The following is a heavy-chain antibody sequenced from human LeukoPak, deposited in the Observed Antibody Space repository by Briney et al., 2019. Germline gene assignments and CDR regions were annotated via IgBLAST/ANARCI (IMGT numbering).Heavy chain of an antibody. CDR2: INPNSGGT. V-gene: IGHV1-2*02. D-gene: IGHD4-17*01. Sequence: ASVKVSCKASGYTFTGYYMHWVRQAPGQGLEWMGWINPNSGGTNYAQKFQGRVTMTRDTSISTAYMELSRLRSDDTALYYCAREPFDHGDYGCDYWGQGTLVTVSS. CDR3: AREPFDHGDYGCDY. CDR1: GYTFTGYY. J-gene: IGHJ4*02.